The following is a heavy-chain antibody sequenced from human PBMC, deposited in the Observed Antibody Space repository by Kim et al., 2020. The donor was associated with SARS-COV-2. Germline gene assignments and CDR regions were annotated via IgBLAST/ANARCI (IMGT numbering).Heavy chain of an antibody. J-gene: IGHJ3*02. CDR1: GFTFSNAW. Sequence: GGSLRLSCAASGFTFSNAWMSWVRQAPGKGLEWVGRIKSKTDGGTTDYAAPVKGRFTISRDDSKNTLYLQMNSLKTEDTAVYYCVYGSGSYSDAFDIWGQGTMVTVSS. D-gene: IGHD3-10*01. CDR2: IKSKTDGGTT. V-gene: IGHV3-15*01. CDR3: VYGSGSYSDAFDI.